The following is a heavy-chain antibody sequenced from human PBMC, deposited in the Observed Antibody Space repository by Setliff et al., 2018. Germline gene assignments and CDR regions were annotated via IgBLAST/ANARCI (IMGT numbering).Heavy chain of an antibody. D-gene: IGHD4-4*01. CDR3: AKCTSWDSHYPYFDY. V-gene: IGHV3-23*03. J-gene: IGHJ4*02. CDR2: FYDSRGDT. Sequence: PGGSLRLSCAASGFTFSNYAMSWVRQAPGKGLEWVSIFYDSRGDTYYADSVKGRFTVSKDNSKNTMYLQMNSLRDEDTAIYFCAKCTSWDSHYPYFDYWGQGALVTVSS. CDR1: GFTFSNYA.